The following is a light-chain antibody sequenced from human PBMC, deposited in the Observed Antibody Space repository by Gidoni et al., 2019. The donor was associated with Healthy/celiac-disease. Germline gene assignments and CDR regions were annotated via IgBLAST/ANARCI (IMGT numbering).Light chain of an antibody. J-gene: IGKJ4*01. Sequence: EIVLTQSPGTLSLSPGERATLSCRPSQSVSSSYLAWYQQKPGQAPRLLIYGASSRATGIPDRFSGSGSGTDFTLTISRLEPEDFAVYYCQQYGSPLTFGGGTKVEIK. CDR2: GAS. V-gene: IGKV3-20*01. CDR1: QSVSSSY. CDR3: QQYGSPLT.